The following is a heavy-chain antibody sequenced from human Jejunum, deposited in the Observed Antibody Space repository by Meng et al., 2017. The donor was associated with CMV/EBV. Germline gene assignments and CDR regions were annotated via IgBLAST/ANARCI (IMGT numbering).Heavy chain of an antibody. CDR1: GFTFDDYA. CDR3: AKGPYSSSRTPFDC. Sequence: SGFTFDDYAMHWVRQAPGKGLGWVSSTSWNSDDIGYADSVKGRFTISRDNTNNSLYLQMESLREEDTALYYCAKGPYSSSRTPFDCWGQGTLVTVSS. CDR2: TSWNSDDI. D-gene: IGHD6-13*01. J-gene: IGHJ4*02. V-gene: IGHV3-9*01.